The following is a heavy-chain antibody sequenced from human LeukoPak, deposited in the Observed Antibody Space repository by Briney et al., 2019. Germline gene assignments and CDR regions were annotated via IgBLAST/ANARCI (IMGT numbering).Heavy chain of an antibody. CDR2: IKQDGSEK. V-gene: IGHV3-7*02. CDR1: GFTFSSYW. J-gene: IGHJ4*02. Sequence: GGSLRLSCAASGFTFSSYWMSWVRQAPGKGLEWVANIKQDGSEKYYVDSVKGRFTISRDSAKNSLYLQMNSLRAEDTAVYYCARSLFVDKADYWGQGTLVTVSS. D-gene: IGHD5-12*01. CDR3: ARSLFVDKADY.